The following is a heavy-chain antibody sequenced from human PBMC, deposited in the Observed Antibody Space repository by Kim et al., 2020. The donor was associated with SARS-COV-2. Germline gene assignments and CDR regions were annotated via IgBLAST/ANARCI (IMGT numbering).Heavy chain of an antibody. J-gene: IGHJ6*02. D-gene: IGHD2-15*01. CDR2: IIPIFGTA. CDR3: ARDPGYCSGGSCDYYYYYGMDV. Sequence: SVKVSCKASGGTFSSYAISWVRQAPGQGLEWMGGIIPIFGTANYAQKFQGRVTITADESTSTAYMELSSLCYEDTAVYYCARDPGYCSGGSCDYYYYYGMDVWGQGTTVTVSS. CDR1: GGTFSSYA. V-gene: IGHV1-69*13.